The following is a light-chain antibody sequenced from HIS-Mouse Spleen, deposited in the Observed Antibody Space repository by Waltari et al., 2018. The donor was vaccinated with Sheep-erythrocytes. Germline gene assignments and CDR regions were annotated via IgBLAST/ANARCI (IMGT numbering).Light chain of an antibody. J-gene: IGKJ4*01. V-gene: IGKV4-1*01. Sequence: DIVMTQSPDSLAVSLGESATINCKSSQGVLYSSNNKNYLAWYQQKPGQPPKLLIYWASTRESGVPDRVSGSGSGTDFTLTISSLQAEDVAVYYCQQYYSTLTFGGGTKVEIK. CDR1: QGVLYSSNNKNY. CDR2: WAS. CDR3: QQYYSTLT.